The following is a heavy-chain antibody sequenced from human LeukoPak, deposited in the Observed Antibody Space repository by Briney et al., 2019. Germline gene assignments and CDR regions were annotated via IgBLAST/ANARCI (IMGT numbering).Heavy chain of an antibody. D-gene: IGHD4-23*01. V-gene: IGHV1-18*01. CDR2: ISTYDGST. CDR3: VGDYGGNPHLSMDA. CDR1: DYTFTRYA. J-gene: IGHJ6*02. Sequence: ASVKVSCTGSDYTFTRYAISWVRQAPGQGLEWLGWISTYDGSTKFAQSLQGRLTMTEDTSTDTAYMELSSLRSEDTAVYYCVGDYGGNPHLSMDAWGQGTTVTVSS.